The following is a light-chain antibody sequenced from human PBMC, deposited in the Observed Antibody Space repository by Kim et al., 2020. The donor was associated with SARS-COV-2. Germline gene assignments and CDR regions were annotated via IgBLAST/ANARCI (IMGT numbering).Light chain of an antibody. J-gene: IGKJ1*01. Sequence: DIQMTQSPSLVSASVGDRLTITCRASQGISSWLAWYQQKPQKAPKPLIYAASSLQRGVPSRFSGSGSGTDFTLTISSLQPEDFATYYCQQYDSYPRTFGQGTKVEIK. CDR1: QGISSW. V-gene: IGKV1D-16*01. CDR3: QQYDSYPRT. CDR2: AAS.